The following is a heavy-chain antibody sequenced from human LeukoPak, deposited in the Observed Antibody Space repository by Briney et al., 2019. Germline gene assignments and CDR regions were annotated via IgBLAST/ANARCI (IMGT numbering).Heavy chain of an antibody. J-gene: IGHJ4*02. V-gene: IGHV3-7*01. CDR1: GFTFSSYW. D-gene: IGHD3-10*01. CDR2: IKQDGSEK. Sequence: GGSLRLSCAASGFTFSSYWMSWVRQAPGKGLEWVANIKQDGSEKYYVDSVKGRFTISRDNAKNSLYLQMNSLRAEDTAVYYCVRDFASGSYYNLFDYWGQGTLVTVSS. CDR3: VRDFASGSYYNLFDY.